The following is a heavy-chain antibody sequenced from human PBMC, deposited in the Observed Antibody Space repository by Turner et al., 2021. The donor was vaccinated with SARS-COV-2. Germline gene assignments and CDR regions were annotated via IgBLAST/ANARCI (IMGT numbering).Heavy chain of an antibody. D-gene: IGHD3-10*01. J-gene: IGHJ3*02. CDR2: IYYSGSN. Sequence: QVQLQESGPGLVKPSETLSLTCTVSGGSISSSYWSWIRQPPGKGLEWIGYIYYSGSNNYNPSLKSRVTISVETSKNQFSLKLSSVTAADTAVYYCARRRSGYYYGSGSYRADDAFDIWGQGTMVTVSS. CDR3: ARRRSGYYYGSGSYRADDAFDI. V-gene: IGHV4-59*08. CDR1: GGSISSSY.